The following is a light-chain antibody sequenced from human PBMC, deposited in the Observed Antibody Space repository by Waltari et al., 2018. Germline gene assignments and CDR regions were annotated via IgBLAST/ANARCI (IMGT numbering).Light chain of an antibody. CDR2: WAS. CDR1: QNILSSSDNKNY. CDR3: QQCYHLPS. V-gene: IGKV4-1*01. Sequence: DIVMTQSPDSVAVSLGERATIHCRSSQNILSSSDNKNYLVWYQQKPGQPPKLLISWASTRESGVPDRFSGSGSGTDVTLTSSSLQAEDVAVYYCQQCYHLPSFGGGTRVEIK. J-gene: IGKJ4*01.